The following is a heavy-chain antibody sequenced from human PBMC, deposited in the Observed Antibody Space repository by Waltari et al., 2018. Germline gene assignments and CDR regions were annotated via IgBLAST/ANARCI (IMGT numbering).Heavy chain of an antibody. J-gene: IGHJ2*01. CDR1: GYSISSGYY. D-gene: IGHD6-13*01. CDR3: ARREAAAGTIWTGYFDL. Sequence: QVQLQESGPGLVKPSETLSLTCAVSGYSISSGYYWGWIRQPPGKGLEWIGSIYHSGSTYYNPSLKSRVTISVDTSKNQFSLKLSSVTAADTAVYYCARREAAAGTIWTGYFDLWGRGTLVTVSS. V-gene: IGHV4-38-2*01. CDR2: IYHSGST.